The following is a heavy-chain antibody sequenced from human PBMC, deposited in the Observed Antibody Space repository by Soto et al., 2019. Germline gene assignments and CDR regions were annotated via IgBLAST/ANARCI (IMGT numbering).Heavy chain of an antibody. CDR2: IILALGTP. CDR3: GRYCTNTKCRGGYYLDL. CDR1: GDSFTNYA. V-gene: IGHV1-69*01. D-gene: IGHD2-8*01. J-gene: IGHJ5*02. Sequence: QVLLVQPGAEMKQPGSSVSVSCRASGDSFTNYAFTWVRQASGQGPEWLGGIILALGTPHYSQRFQGRLTITADESSSTVYMELGSLRLDDTAVYYCGRYCTNTKCRGGYYLDLWGQGTLLTVSS.